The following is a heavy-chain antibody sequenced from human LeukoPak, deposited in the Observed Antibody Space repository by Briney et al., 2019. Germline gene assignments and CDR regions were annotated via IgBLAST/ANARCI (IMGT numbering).Heavy chain of an antibody. CDR2: IRNKANSYTT. D-gene: IGHD1-26*01. V-gene: IGHV3-72*01. CDR1: GFTFSDHA. J-gene: IGHJ4*02. Sequence: GGSLRLSCAASGFTFSDHAMDWVRQAPGKGLEWVGRIRNKANSYTTEYAASVQGRFTVSRDDSMNSLCLQMNSMKTEDTAVYYCTRLVGANDWGQGTLVTVSS. CDR3: TRLVGAND.